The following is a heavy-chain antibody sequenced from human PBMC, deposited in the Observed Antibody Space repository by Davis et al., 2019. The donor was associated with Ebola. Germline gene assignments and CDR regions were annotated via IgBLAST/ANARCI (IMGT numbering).Heavy chain of an antibody. CDR2: IYYSGST. Sequence: SKTLSLTCTVSGGSISSYYWGWIRQPPGKGLEWIGSIYYSGSTYYNPSLKSRVTISVDTSKNQFSLKLSSVTAADTAVYYCARGLKVVVPAAIVEYYYYYGMDVWGQGTTVTVSS. V-gene: IGHV4-39*07. CDR3: ARGLKVVVPAAIVEYYYYYGMDV. J-gene: IGHJ6*02. D-gene: IGHD2-2*01. CDR1: GGSISSYY.